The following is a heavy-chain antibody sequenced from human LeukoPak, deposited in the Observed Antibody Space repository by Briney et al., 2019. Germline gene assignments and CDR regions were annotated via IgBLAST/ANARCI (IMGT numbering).Heavy chain of an antibody. CDR3: ARATVHYYDSSGYCGPDDY. CDR1: GGTFISYA. CDR2: IIPILGIA. D-gene: IGHD3-22*01. V-gene: IGHV1-69*04. J-gene: IGHJ4*02. Sequence: ASVNVSCKASGGTFISYAISWVRQAPGQGLEWMGRIIPILGIANYAQKFQGRVTITADKSTSTAYMDLSSLRSQDTAVYYCARATVHYYDSSGYCGPDDYWGQGTLVTVSS.